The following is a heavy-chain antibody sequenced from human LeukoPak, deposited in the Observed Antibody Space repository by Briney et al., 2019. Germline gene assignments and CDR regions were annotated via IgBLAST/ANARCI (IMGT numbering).Heavy chain of an antibody. CDR1: GFTFSSYG. CDR3: AKDSSGSGSYDFGGC. Sequence: GGSLRLSCAASGFTFSSYGMSWVRQAPGKGLEWVAVISYDGSNKYYADSVKGRFTISRDNSKNTLYLQMNSLRAEDTAVYYCAKDSSGSGSYDFGGCWGQGTLVTVSS. V-gene: IGHV3-30*18. CDR2: ISYDGSNK. D-gene: IGHD3-10*01. J-gene: IGHJ4*02.